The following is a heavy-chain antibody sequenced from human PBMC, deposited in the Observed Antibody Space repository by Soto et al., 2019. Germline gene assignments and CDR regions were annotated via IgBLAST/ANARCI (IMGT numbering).Heavy chain of an antibody. CDR3: ARRWGRSFDY. CDR2: IYYSGST. D-gene: IGHD2-15*01. J-gene: IGHJ4*02. Sequence: SVTLSLTCTVSGGSISSYYGSWIRQPPGKGLEWIGYIYYSGSTNYNPSLKSRVTISVDTSKNQFSLKLSSVTAADTAVYYCARRWGRSFDYWGQGTLVTVSS. V-gene: IGHV4-59*08. CDR1: GGSISSYY.